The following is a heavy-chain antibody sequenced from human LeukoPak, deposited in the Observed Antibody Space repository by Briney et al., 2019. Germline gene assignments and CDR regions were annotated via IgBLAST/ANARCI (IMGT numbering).Heavy chain of an antibody. D-gene: IGHD6-13*01. CDR2: IYPSDSDT. CDR3: VRPGMAAADPDY. V-gene: IGHV5-51*01. Sequence: GESLKISCKGSGCSFTSYWIGWVRQMPGKGLEWMGIIYPSDSDTRYSPSFRGQVTISADKSISTAYLQWRSLRASDTAMYYCVRPGMAAADPDYWGQGTLVTVSS. J-gene: IGHJ4*02. CDR1: GCSFTSYW.